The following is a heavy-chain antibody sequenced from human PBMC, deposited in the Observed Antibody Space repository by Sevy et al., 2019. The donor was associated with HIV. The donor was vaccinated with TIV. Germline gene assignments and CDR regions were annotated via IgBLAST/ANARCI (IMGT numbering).Heavy chain of an antibody. Sequence: ASVKVSCKTSGYSFSGYNMHWVRQAPGQGLEGMGRINPTSGGTKFAEMFQGRVTMTRDMSISTAYMELSSLRSDDTAVYYCVRVPAAAGTRGYFDYGGQGTLVTVSS. CDR3: VRVPAAAGTRGYFDY. J-gene: IGHJ4*02. D-gene: IGHD6-13*01. CDR2: INPTSGGT. CDR1: GYSFSGYN. V-gene: IGHV1-2*06.